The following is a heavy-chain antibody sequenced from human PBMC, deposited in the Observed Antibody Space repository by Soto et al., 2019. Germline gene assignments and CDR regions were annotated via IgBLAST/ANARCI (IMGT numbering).Heavy chain of an antibody. J-gene: IGHJ4*02. V-gene: IGHV3-23*01. CDR2: ISGSGGTT. CDR1: GFTFSSYV. Sequence: EVQLLESGGGLVQPGGSLRLSCAASGFTFSSYVMSWVRQAPGKGLEWVSGISGSGGTTDYADSVKGRFTISRDNSKNTLYLQMNSLRAEDTAVYYCAKDLFSSSWLDFWGQGTLVTVSS. D-gene: IGHD6-13*01. CDR3: AKDLFSSSWLDF.